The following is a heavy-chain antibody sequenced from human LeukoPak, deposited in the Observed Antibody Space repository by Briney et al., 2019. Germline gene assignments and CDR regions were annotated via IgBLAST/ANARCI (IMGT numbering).Heavy chain of an antibody. D-gene: IGHD5-18*01. J-gene: IGHJ6*02. CDR2: IILIFGIA. CDR3: ARVPSARGYSYGWGPDYYGMDV. Sequence: SVKVSCKASGGTFSSYAISWVRQAPGQGLEGMGGIILIFGIANYAQKFQGRVTITADKSTSTAYMELSSLRSEDTAVYYCARVPSARGYSYGWGPDYYGMDVWGQGTTVTVSS. CDR1: GGTFSSYA. V-gene: IGHV1-69*10.